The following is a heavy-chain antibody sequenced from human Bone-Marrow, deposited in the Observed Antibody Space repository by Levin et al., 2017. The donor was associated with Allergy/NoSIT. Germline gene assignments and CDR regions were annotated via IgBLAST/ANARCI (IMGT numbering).Heavy chain of an antibody. D-gene: IGHD3-9*01. CDR3: ARDNEGEYDIVTGFNYVDY. CDR1: GFKFTTFA. V-gene: IGHV3-30*04. Sequence: GESLKISCAASGFKFTTFAFHWVRQSPGKGLEWLAVISNDGNDKYYADSVRGRFTISRDDAQKSVSLQMNSLTTDDAATYYCARDNEGEYDIVTGFNYVDYWGQGTQVTISS. J-gene: IGHJ4*02. CDR2: ISNDGNDK.